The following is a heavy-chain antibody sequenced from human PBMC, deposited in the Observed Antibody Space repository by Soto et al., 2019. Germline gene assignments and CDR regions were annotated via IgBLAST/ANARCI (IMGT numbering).Heavy chain of an antibody. J-gene: IGHJ4*02. CDR1: GFTFSSYE. CDR2: ISSSGYTI. D-gene: IGHD6-19*01. Sequence: EVQLVESGGGLVQPGGSLRLSCAASGFTFSSYEMNWVRQAPGKGLEWVSYISSSGYTIYYADSVKGRFTISRDNAKNSRYLQMNGLRAEDRVVYYCARGQYSSGGGYFDYWGQGTLVTVSS. V-gene: IGHV3-48*03. CDR3: ARGQYSSGGGYFDY.